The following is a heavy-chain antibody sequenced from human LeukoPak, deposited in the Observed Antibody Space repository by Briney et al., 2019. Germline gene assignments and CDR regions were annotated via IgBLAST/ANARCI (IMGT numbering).Heavy chain of an antibody. D-gene: IGHD2-15*01. CDR3: ARDVGYCSGGSCYQENY. V-gene: IGHV5-51*01. J-gene: IGHJ4*02. Sequence: GESLKISCKGSGYSFTSYWIGWVRQMPGKGLEWMGIIYPGDSDTRYSPSFQGQVTISADKSISTAYLQWSSLKASDTAMYYCARDVGYCSGGSCYQENYWGQGTLVTVSS. CDR1: GYSFTSYW. CDR2: IYPGDSDT.